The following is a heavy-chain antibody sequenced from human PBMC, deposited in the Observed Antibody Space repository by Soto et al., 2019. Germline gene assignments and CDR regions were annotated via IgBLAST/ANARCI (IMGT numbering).Heavy chain of an antibody. CDR1: GGSISSGGYY. CDR2: IYYSGST. J-gene: IGHJ4*02. CDR3: LAAYYYDSSCPAQREWYFDY. Sequence: QVQLQESGPGLVKPSQTLSLTCTVSGGSISSGGYYWSWIRQHPGKGLEWIGYIYYSGSTYYNPSLKSRITIAVDTSKNQFSMKRSSGTAADTAVYYCLAAYYYDSSCPAQREWYFDYWGQGTLVTVSS. D-gene: IGHD3-22*01. V-gene: IGHV4-31*03.